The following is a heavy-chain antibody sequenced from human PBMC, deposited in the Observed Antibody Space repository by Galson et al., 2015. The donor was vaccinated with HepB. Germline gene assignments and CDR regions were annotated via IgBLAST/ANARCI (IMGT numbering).Heavy chain of an antibody. V-gene: IGHV1-24*01. CDR1: GYTPTELS. CDR2: FDPEDGET. Sequence: SVKVSCKVSGYTPTELSMHWVRQAPGKGLEWMGGFDPEDGETIYAQKFQGRVTMTEDTSTDTAYMELSSLRSEDTAVYYCATLSGSSIAARSFYYWGQGTLVTVSS. D-gene: IGHD6-6*01. J-gene: IGHJ4*02. CDR3: ATLSGSSIAARSFYY.